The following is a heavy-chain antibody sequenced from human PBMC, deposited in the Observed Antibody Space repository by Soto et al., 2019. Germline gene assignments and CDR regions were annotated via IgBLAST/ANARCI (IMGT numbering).Heavy chain of an antibody. D-gene: IGHD1-26*01. CDR2: ISGGGGST. V-gene: IGHV3-23*01. Sequence: EVQLLESGGGLVQPGGSLRLSCGVSGFTFDSHAMNWVRQAPGRGLEWVSRISGGGGSTDYADSVKGRFTVSRDNSQNTLFLQMNSLRVDDTAIFYCARDTGIYRFDAFDIWGQGTMVTVSS. CDR3: ARDTGIYRFDAFDI. CDR1: GFTFDSHA. J-gene: IGHJ3*02.